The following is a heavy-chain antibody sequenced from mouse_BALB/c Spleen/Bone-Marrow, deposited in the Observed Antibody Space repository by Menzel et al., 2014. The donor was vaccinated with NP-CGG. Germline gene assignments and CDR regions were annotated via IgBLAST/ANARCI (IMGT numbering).Heavy chain of an antibody. CDR1: GHAFSSYW. CDR2: IYPGDGDT. V-gene: IGHV1-80*01. D-gene: IGHD1-1*01. CDR3: AREDGSSPFAY. J-gene: IGHJ3*01. Sequence: VQLQQSGAELVRPGSSVKISCKASGHAFSSYWMNWVKQRPGQGLEWIGQIYPGDGDTNYNGKFKGKATLTADKSSSTAYMQLSSLTSEDSAVYFCAREDGSSPFAYWGQGTLVTVSA.